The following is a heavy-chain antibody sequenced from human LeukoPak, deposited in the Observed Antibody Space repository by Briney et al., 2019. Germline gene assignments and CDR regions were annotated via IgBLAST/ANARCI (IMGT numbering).Heavy chain of an antibody. D-gene: IGHD3-22*01. CDR1: GGTSSSYA. CDR3: ATGTPHYYDSSGYFLSGFDY. Sequence: SVKVSCKASGGTSSSYAISWVRQAPGQGLEWMGGIIPIFGTANYAQKFQGRVTITADESTSTAYMELSSLRSEDTAVYYCATGTPHYYDSSGYFLSGFDYWGQGTLVTVSS. J-gene: IGHJ4*02. CDR2: IIPIFGTA. V-gene: IGHV1-69*01.